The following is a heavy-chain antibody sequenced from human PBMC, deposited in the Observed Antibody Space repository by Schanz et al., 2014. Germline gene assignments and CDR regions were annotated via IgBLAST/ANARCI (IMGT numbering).Heavy chain of an antibody. CDR3: ARKMKLGVYGGRGHDSLDI. Sequence: VRLVESGGGVVQPGRSLRLSCAASGFTFSSYWMHWVRQVPGKGLVWVSRIKSDGSSTSYADSVKGRFTISRDNAKNTLYLQMNTLRAEDTAVYYCARKMKLGVYGGRGHDSLDIWGQGTMVTVSS. J-gene: IGHJ3*02. CDR1: GFTFSSYW. V-gene: IGHV3-74*02. D-gene: IGHD2-15*01. CDR2: IKSDGSST.